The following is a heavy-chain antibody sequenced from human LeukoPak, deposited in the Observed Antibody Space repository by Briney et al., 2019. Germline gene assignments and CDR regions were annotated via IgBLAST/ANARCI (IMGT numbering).Heavy chain of an antibody. Sequence: RGSLRLSCAASGFTFTNYAMSWLRQAPGKRLEWVSGISDSGGSTYYADSVKGRFTISRDNSKNTLYLRMNSLRAEDTAVYYCAKLTGGYCSSTSCYTFDYWGQGTLVTVSS. D-gene: IGHD2-2*02. J-gene: IGHJ4*02. V-gene: IGHV3-23*01. CDR3: AKLTGGYCSSTSCYTFDY. CDR2: ISDSGGST. CDR1: GFTFTNYA.